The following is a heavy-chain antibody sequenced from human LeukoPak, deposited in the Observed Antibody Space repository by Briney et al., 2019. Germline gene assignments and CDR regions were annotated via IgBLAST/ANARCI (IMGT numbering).Heavy chain of an antibody. CDR3: ASENPPTWIQLWSYCDY. V-gene: IGHV1-69*04. CDR1: GGTFSSYA. Sequence: SVKVSCKASGGTFSSYAISWVRQAPGQGLEWMGRIIPILGIANYAQKFQGRVTITADKSTSTAYMELSSLRSEDTAVYYCASENPPTWIQLWSYCDYWGQGTLVTVSS. CDR2: IIPILGIA. J-gene: IGHJ4*02. D-gene: IGHD5-18*01.